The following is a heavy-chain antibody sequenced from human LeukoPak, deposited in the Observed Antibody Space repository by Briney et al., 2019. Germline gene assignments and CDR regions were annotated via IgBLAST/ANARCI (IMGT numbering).Heavy chain of an antibody. CDR2: IYYSGST. Sequence: KPSETLSLTCTVSGGSISRYYWSWIRQPPGKGLEWIGYIYYSGSTNYNLSLKSRVTISVDTSKNQFSLKLSSVTAADTAVYYRARQHSSSWSYYFDYWGQGTLVTVSS. D-gene: IGHD6-13*01. CDR1: GGSISRYY. CDR3: ARQHSSSWSYYFDY. V-gene: IGHV4-59*08. J-gene: IGHJ4*02.